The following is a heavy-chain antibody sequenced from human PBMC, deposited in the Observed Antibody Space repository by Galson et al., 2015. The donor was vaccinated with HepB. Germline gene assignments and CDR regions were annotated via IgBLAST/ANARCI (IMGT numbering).Heavy chain of an antibody. Sequence: QSGAEVKKPGESLKISCKGSGYSFTSYWIGWVRQMPGKGLEWMGIIYPGDSDTRYSPSFQGQVTISADKSISTAYLQWSSLKASDTAMYYCARLPGGATCSGGSCYIDYWGQGTLVTVSS. V-gene: IGHV5-51*01. CDR1: GYSFTSYW. CDR3: ARLPGGATCSGGSCYIDY. CDR2: IYPGDSDT. D-gene: IGHD2-15*01. J-gene: IGHJ4*02.